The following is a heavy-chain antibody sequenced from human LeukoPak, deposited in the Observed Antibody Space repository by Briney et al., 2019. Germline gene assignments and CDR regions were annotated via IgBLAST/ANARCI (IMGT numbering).Heavy chain of an antibody. D-gene: IGHD3-10*01. CDR3: AKLPIGYGDYYYYYMDV. CDR2: ISGSGGST. Sequence: GGPLRFSCAAPGFTFSSYARTWSPQAQGKGLGWVSPISGSGGSTYYADSVKGRFTISRDNSKNTLYLQMNSLRAEDTAVYYCAKLPIGYGDYYYYYMDVWGKGTTVTVSS. V-gene: IGHV3-23*01. J-gene: IGHJ6*03. CDR1: GFTFSSYA.